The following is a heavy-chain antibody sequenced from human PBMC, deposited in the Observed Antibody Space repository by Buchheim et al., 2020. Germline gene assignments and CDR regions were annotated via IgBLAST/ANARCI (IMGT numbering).Heavy chain of an antibody. CDR3: ARVTGEWLRLLYYYYGMDV. Sequence: QVQLQESGPGLVKPSLTLSLTCTVSGGSICSGDYYWSWIRQPPGKGLEWIGYIYYSGSTYYNPSLKSRVTISVDTSKNQFSLKLSSVTAADTAVYYCARVTGEWLRLLYYYYGMDVWGQGTT. J-gene: IGHJ6*02. V-gene: IGHV4-30-4*01. CDR1: GGSICSGDYY. D-gene: IGHD5-12*01. CDR2: IYYSGST.